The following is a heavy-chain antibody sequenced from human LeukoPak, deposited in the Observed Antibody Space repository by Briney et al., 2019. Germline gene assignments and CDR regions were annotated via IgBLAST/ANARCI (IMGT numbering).Heavy chain of an antibody. CDR3: AKAGAAFYASSAPSYFDC. Sequence: GGSLRLSCVASRFTFDDHAMHWVRQAPGKGLKWVSGISWNSGSIDYVDSVKGRFTISRDNSKNSLYLQMNSLTAEDTALYFCAKAGAAFYASSAPSYFDCWGQGTLVTVSS. V-gene: IGHV3-9*01. D-gene: IGHD2/OR15-2a*01. CDR1: RFTFDDHA. CDR2: ISWNSGSI. J-gene: IGHJ4*02.